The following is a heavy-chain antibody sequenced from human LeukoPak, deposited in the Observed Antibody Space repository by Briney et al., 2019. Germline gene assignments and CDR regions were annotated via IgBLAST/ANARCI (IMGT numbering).Heavy chain of an antibody. V-gene: IGHV4-34*01. CDR2: INHSGST. CDR1: GGSFSGYY. CDR3: ARGRGIAVAGTRDFDY. Sequence: LPEPLSLTCAAHGGSFSGYYWSWIRQPPGKGREWIGEINHSGSTNYNPSLKSRVTISVDTPKHQFSLRLSSVTGVDTAVYYCARGRGIAVAGTRDFDYWGQGTLVTVSS. D-gene: IGHD6-19*01. J-gene: IGHJ4*02.